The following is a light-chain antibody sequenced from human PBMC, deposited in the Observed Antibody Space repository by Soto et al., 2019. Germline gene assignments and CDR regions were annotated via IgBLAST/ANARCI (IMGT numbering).Light chain of an antibody. CDR2: GAS. J-gene: IGKJ4*01. Sequence: EIVMTQSPATLSVSPGERASLSCRASQSVSSNLAWYQQKPDQAPRLLIYGASTRATGVPARFSGSGSGTEFSLTISRLEPEDFAVYYCQQCRNWPLTFGGGTKVDIK. CDR1: QSVSSN. CDR3: QQCRNWPLT. V-gene: IGKV3-15*01.